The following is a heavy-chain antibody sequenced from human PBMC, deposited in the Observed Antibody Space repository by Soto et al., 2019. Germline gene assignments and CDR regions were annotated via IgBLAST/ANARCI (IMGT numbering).Heavy chain of an antibody. V-gene: IGHV4-59*08. CDR1: GGSISSYY. J-gene: IGHJ4*02. CDR2: IYYSGST. CDR3: ARHNDVIAAAGYFDY. D-gene: IGHD6-13*01. Sequence: SETLSLTCTVSGGSISSYYWSWIRQPPGKGLEWIGYIYYSGSTNYNPSLKSRVTISVDTSKNQFSLKLSSVTAADTAVYYCARHNDVIAAAGYFDYWGQGTLVTVSS.